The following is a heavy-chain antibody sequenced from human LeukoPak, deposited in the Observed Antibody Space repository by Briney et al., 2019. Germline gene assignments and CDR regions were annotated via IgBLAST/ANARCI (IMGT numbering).Heavy chain of an antibody. J-gene: IGHJ3*02. Sequence: SETLSLTCTVSGGSISSGGYYWSWIRQPPGKGLEWIGEINHSGSTNYNPSLKSRVTISVDTSKNQFSLKLSSVTAADTAAYYCARRPIAARRAGYAFDIWGQGTMVTVSS. D-gene: IGHD6-6*01. CDR2: INHSGST. CDR1: GGSISSGGYY. CDR3: ARRPIAARRAGYAFDI. V-gene: IGHV4-39*07.